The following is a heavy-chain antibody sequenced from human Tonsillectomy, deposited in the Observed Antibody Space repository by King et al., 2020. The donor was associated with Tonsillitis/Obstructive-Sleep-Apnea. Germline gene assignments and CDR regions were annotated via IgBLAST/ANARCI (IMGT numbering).Heavy chain of an antibody. CDR1: GFTVSSNY. J-gene: IGHJ4*02. Sequence: VQLVESGGGLIQPGGSLRLSCAASGFTVSSNYMSWVRQAPGKGLEWVSVFYSGGSTYYADSVQGRFTISRDHSKNTLYLQMNSLGAEDTAVYYCARSWGDSGYDFYFDYWGQGTLVTVSS. CDR3: ARSWGDSGYDFYFDY. V-gene: IGHV3-53*01. CDR2: FYSGGST. D-gene: IGHD5-12*01.